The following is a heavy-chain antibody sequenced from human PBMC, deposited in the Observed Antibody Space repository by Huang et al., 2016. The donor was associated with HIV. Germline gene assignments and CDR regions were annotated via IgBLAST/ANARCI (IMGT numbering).Heavy chain of an antibody. CDR3: ARLIGSPSFYYGLDV. CDR1: GYRFGSNW. D-gene: IGHD3-10*01. CDR2: IYPGDSDT. J-gene: IGHJ6*02. Sequence: EVQLVQSGAEVKKPGESLKISCKGSGYRFGSNWIGWVRQMPGKGLEWMGSIYPGDSDTRYSPSFQGKVTISADKSINTAYLQWSSLKASDTAMYYCARLIGSPSFYYGLDVWGQGTTVTVSS. V-gene: IGHV5-51*01.